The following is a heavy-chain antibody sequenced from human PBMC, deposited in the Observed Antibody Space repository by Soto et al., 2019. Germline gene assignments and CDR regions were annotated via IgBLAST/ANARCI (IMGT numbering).Heavy chain of an antibody. CDR3: ARVFGFGGMDV. CDR1: GYSFTSYW. J-gene: IGHJ6*02. V-gene: IGHV5-51*01. Sequence: PGESLKISCKGSGYSFTSYWIGWVRQMPGKGLECMGIIYPGDSDTRYSPSFQGQVTISADTSTSTAYMELRSLRSDDTAVYYCARVFGFGGMDVWGQGTTVTVSS. CDR2: IYPGDSDT. D-gene: IGHD3-10*01.